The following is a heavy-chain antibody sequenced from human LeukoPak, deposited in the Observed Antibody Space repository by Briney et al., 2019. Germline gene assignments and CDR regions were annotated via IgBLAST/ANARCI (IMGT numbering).Heavy chain of an antibody. V-gene: IGHV3-21*01. CDR2: INSSSSYI. D-gene: IGHD1/OR15-1a*01. Sequence: PGGTLRLYCAASGFTFSSYNKNWVRQAPGQGLEWVSSINSSSSYIYYADSVKGRFTISRDNAKNSLYLQMNSLRAEYTAVYYCARDGLKQAFDYWGQGTLVTVSS. CDR1: GFTFSSYN. CDR3: ARDGLKQAFDY. J-gene: IGHJ4*02.